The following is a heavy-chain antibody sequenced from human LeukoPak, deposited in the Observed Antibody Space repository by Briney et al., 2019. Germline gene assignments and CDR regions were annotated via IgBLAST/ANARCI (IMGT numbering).Heavy chain of an antibody. Sequence: SETLSLTCTVSGGSISSSSYYWGWIRQPPGKGLEWIGNIFYSGSTDYSPSLKSRVTISVDTSKNQFSLKLSSVTAADTAVYYCAREGYRGGNWFDPWGQGTLVTVSS. V-gene: IGHV4-39*07. J-gene: IGHJ5*02. CDR2: IFYSGST. D-gene: IGHD1-26*01. CDR1: GGSISSSSYY. CDR3: AREGYRGGNWFDP.